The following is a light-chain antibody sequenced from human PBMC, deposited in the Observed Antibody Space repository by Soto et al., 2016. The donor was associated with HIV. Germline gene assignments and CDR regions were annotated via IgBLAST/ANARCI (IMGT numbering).Light chain of an antibody. Sequence: SYELTQPPSVSVSPGQTASITCFGDKLGDKYVCWYQQKPGQSPVLVIYQDNKRPSGIPERFSGSSSGNTATLTISGTQAMDEADYYCQAWDNSTGVFGGGTKLTVL. J-gene: IGLJ2*01. V-gene: IGLV3-1*01. CDR1: KLGDKY. CDR2: QDN. CDR3: QAWDNSTGV.